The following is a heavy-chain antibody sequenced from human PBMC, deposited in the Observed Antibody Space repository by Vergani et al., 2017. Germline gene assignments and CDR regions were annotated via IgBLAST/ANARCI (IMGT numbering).Heavy chain of an antibody. J-gene: IGHJ6*02. Sequence: EVQLVESGGGLVQPGGSLRLSCAASGFTFSSYAMNWVRQAPGKGLEWVSYISSSGSTIYYADNVKGRFTISRDNAKNSLYLQMNSLRAEDTAVYYCARDRDYGDDDYYYYCMDVWGQGTTVTVSS. V-gene: IGHV3-48*03. D-gene: IGHD4-17*01. CDR1: GFTFSSYA. CDR3: ARDRDYGDDDYYYYCMDV. CDR2: ISSSGSTI.